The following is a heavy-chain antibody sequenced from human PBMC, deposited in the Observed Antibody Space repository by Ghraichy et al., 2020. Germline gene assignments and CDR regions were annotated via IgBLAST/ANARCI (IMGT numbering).Heavy chain of an antibody. CDR1: GFTFSSYW. CDR2: IKQDGSEK. J-gene: IGHJ6*02. V-gene: IGHV3-7*04. CDR3: ARGDLGELSFDYYYYYGMDV. Sequence: GGSLRLSCAASGFTFSSYWMSWVRQAPGKGLEWVANIKQDGSEKYYVDSVKGRFTISRDNAKNSLYLQMNSLRAEDTAVYYCARGDLGELSFDYYYYYGMDVWGQGTTVTVSS. D-gene: IGHD3-16*02.